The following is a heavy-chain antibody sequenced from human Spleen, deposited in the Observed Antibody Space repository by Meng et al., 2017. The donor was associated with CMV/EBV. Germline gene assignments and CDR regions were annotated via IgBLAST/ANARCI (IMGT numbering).Heavy chain of an antibody. J-gene: IGHJ4*02. Sequence: GFSRRSGGAGWGWIRQPPGKALEWIALIYWTDDNRYSPSLKTRLTIIKDTSKNQVVLTMTNMDSVDTATYYCVHGPYDSSGPQYFDYWGQGTLVTVSS. V-gene: IGHV2-5*01. D-gene: IGHD3-22*01. CDR1: GFSRRSGGAG. CDR2: IYWTDDN. CDR3: VHGPYDSSGPQYFDY.